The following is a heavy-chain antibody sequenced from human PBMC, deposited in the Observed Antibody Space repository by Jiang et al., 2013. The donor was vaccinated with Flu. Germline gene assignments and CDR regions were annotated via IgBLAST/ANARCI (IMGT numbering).Heavy chain of an antibody. CDR2: IYYSGST. D-gene: IGHD3-22*01. CDR1: GGSISSSSYY. CDR3: ASLHYDSSGYYRYYFDY. J-gene: IGHJ4*02. Sequence: GLVKPSETLSLTCTVSGGSISSSSYYWGWIRQPPGKGLEWIGSIYYSGSTYYNPSLKSRVTISVDTSKNQFSLKLSPVTAADTAVYYCASLHYDSSGYYRYYFDYWGQGTLVTVSS. V-gene: IGHV4-39*01.